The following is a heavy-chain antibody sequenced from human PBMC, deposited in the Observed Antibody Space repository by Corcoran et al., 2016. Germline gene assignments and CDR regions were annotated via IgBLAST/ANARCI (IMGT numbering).Heavy chain of an antibody. V-gene: IGHV3-15*01. J-gene: IGHJ4*02. CDR3: DYYDDSSGYFSLDQ. CDR2: IKSKPDGGTT. D-gene: IGHD3-22*01. CDR1: GFTVSNAW. Sequence: VQLVESGGGLVEPGGSLRLSCAASGFTVSNAWMSWVRQAPGKGLEWVGRIKSKPDGGTTDYAAPVKDRFTISRDDSKNTLYLQMNSLKTEDTAVYYCDYYDDSSGYFSLDQWGQGTLVTVSS.